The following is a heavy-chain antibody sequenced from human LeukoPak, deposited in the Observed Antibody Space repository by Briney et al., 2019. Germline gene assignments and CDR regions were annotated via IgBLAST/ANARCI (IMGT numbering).Heavy chain of an antibody. D-gene: IGHD3-10*01. Sequence: SETLSLTCTVSGLSISANSWSWIRQPPGKGLEWIGYIYNSVTTNYNPSLTSRVTISVDTSKNQLSLKLSFATAADTAVYYCARGARSSDYWGQGTLVTVSS. V-gene: IGHV4-59*13. CDR2: IYNSVTT. J-gene: IGHJ4*02. CDR3: ARGARSSDY. CDR1: GLSISANS.